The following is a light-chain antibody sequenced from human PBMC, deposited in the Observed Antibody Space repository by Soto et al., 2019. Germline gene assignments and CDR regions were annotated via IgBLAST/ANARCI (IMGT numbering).Light chain of an antibody. CDR2: DNN. Sequence: QSVLTQPPSVSAAPGQKVAISCSGSSSNIGDNYVSWYQQLPGTAPKLVIYDNNKRPSGIPDRFSGSKSGTSATLAITGLQTGDEADFYCGTWDSSLSAVVFGGGTKLTVL. CDR1: SSNIGDNY. CDR3: GTWDSSLSAVV. V-gene: IGLV1-51*01. J-gene: IGLJ2*01.